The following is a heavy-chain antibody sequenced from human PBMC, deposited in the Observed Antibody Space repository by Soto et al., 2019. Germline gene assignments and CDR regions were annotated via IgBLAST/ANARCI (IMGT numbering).Heavy chain of an antibody. J-gene: IGHJ3*02. Sequence: SETLSLTCTVSGGSISISNYYWGWIRQPPGKGLEWIGSIYYSGSTSYNSSLKSRVTISVDTSKNQFSLRLSSVTAADRAAYYCASPTLGAFDIWGQGTMVTVSS. CDR3: ASPTLGAFDI. CDR2: IYYSGST. CDR1: GGSISISNYY. V-gene: IGHV4-39*01. D-gene: IGHD3-16*01.